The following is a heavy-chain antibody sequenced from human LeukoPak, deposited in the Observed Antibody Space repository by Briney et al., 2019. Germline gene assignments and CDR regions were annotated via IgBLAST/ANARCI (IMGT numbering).Heavy chain of an antibody. Sequence: ASVKVSCKASGYTFGSNDINWVRQAAGQGLEWMGWMKPNSGDTGYAQKFQGRVTMTRDTSISTAYMELSSLTSEDTAVYYCARDRYCSSTSCYPHTFDYWGQGTLVTVSS. CDR1: GYTFGSND. D-gene: IGHD2-2*01. V-gene: IGHV1-8*01. J-gene: IGHJ4*02. CDR3: ARDRYCSSTSCYPHTFDY. CDR2: MKPNSGDT.